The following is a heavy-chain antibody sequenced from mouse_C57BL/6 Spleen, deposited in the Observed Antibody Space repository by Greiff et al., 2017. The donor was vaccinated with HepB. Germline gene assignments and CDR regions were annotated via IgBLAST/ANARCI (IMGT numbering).Heavy chain of an antibody. D-gene: IGHD1-1*01. CDR1: GYTFTDYE. J-gene: IGHJ4*01. CDR3: TVTTVLARAMDY. Sequence: VQLQQSGAELVRPGASVTLSCKASGYTFTDYEMHWVKQTPVHGLEWIGAIDPETGGTAYNQKFKGKAILTADKSSSTAYMELRSLTSEDSAVYYCTVTTVLARAMDYWGQGTSVTVSS. CDR2: IDPETGGT. V-gene: IGHV1-15*01.